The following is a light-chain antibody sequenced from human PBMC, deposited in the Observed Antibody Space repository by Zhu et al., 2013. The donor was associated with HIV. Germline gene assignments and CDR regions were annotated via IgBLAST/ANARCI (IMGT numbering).Light chain of an antibody. V-gene: IGKV3-20*01. Sequence: EIVLTQSPGTLSLSPGERATLSCRASQSVSSSYLAWYQQKPGQAPRLLIYGASIRATGIPDRFSGSGSGTDFTLTISRLEPEDFAVYYCQQYGSSPQITFGPGTKVDIK. CDR3: QQYGSSPQIT. CDR1: QSVSSSY. J-gene: IGKJ3*01. CDR2: GAS.